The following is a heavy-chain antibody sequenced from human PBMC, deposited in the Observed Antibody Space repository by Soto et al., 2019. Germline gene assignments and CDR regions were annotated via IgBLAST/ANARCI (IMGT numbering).Heavy chain of an antibody. CDR1: GFTFSNAW. CDR2: IKSKTDGGTT. D-gene: IGHD6-13*01. Sequence: GGSLRLSCAASGFTFSNAWMNWVRQAPGKGLEWVGRIKSKTDGGTTDYAAPVKGRFTISRDDSKNTLYLQMNSLKTEDTAVYYCTTPRGSSWYVFRHLRPPLFDYWGQGTLVTVSS. CDR3: TTPRGSSWYVFRHLRPPLFDY. V-gene: IGHV3-15*07. J-gene: IGHJ4*02.